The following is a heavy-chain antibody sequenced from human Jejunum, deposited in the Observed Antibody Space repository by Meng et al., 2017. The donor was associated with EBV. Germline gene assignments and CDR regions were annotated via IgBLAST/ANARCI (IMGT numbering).Heavy chain of an antibody. Sequence: EVQLVESGGGLVKPGGSFRLACAASGFTFSNAWMSWVRQTPGKGLDWVGRIKSKTDGGTTDYAAPVKGRFTISRDDSKNTLYLQMNSLETEDTAVYYCFTDRTASPIDQCGQGTLCTVSS. CDR1: GFTFSNAW. CDR2: IKSKTDGGTT. V-gene: IGHV3-15*01. CDR3: FTDRTASPIDQ. J-gene: IGHJ4*02. D-gene: IGHD2-2*01.